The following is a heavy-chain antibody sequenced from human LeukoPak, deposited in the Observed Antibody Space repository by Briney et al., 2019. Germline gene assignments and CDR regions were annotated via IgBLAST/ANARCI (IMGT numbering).Heavy chain of an antibody. CDR1: GYTFTGYY. CDR2: INPNSGGT. V-gene: IGHV1-2*06. Sequence: EASVKVSCTASGYTFTGYYMHWVRQAPGQGLEWMGRINPNSGGTNYAQKFQGRVTMTRDTSISTAYMELSRLRSDDTAVYYCARDRFMYYYGSGSIHWFDPWGQGTLVTVSS. D-gene: IGHD3-10*01. J-gene: IGHJ5*02. CDR3: ARDRFMYYYGSGSIHWFDP.